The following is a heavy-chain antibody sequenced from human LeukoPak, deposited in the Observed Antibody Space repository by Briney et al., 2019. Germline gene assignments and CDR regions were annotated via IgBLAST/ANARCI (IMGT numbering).Heavy chain of an antibody. Sequence: GRSLRLSCAASGFTFSSYGTHWVRQTPGKGLEWVAVISYDGSDKYYADSVKGRFTISRDNSENTLYLQMNSLRTEDTAVYYCAKPYSYGSYYFDYWGQGTLVTVSS. CDR3: AKPYSYGSYYFDY. D-gene: IGHD5-18*01. CDR1: GFTFSSYG. J-gene: IGHJ4*02. CDR2: ISYDGSDK. V-gene: IGHV3-30*18.